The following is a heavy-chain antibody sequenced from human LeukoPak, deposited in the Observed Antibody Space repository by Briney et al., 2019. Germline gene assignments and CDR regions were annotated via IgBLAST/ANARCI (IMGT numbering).Heavy chain of an antibody. Sequence: GGSLRLSCAASGFSFSSYWMTWVRQAPGKGLEGVANINQDVSELYYVDSVKGRFTISRDNTKISLYLQMNSLRAEDTAVYYCARDNTPAVDYWGQGTLVTVSS. CDR3: ARDNTPAVDY. CDR1: GFSFSSYW. V-gene: IGHV3-7*01. D-gene: IGHD2-2*01. J-gene: IGHJ4*02. CDR2: INQDVSEL.